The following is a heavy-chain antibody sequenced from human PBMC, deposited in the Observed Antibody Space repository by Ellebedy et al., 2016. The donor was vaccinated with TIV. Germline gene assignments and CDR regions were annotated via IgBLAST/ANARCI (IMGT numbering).Heavy chain of an antibody. CDR3: ARDSGSLAGFDY. V-gene: IGHV4-30-2*06. D-gene: IGHD2-15*01. J-gene: IGHJ4*02. CDR2: TYDSGNA. CDR1: GDFIGRGGDS. Sequence: MPSETLSLTCSVSGDFIGRGGDSWTWVRQSPGKGLEWIGFTYDSGNAYYNPSLKSRVSISVDLSKNQFSLRLNSGTAADTAVYYCARDSGSLAGFDYWGPGALVTVSS.